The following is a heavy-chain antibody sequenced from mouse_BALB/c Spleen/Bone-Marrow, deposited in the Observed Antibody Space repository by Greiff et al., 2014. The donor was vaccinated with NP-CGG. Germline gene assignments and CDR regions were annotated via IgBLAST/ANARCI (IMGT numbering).Heavy chain of an antibody. V-gene: IGHV1-54*01. Sequence: LEESGAELVRPGTSVKVSCKASGYAFTNYLIEWVKQRPGQGLEWIGVINPGSGGTNYNEKFKGKATLTADKSSSTAYMQLSSLTSDDSAVYFCARRITTARAMDYWGQGTSVTASS. J-gene: IGHJ4*01. CDR1: GYAFTNYL. D-gene: IGHD1-2*01. CDR3: ARRITTARAMDY. CDR2: INPGSGGT.